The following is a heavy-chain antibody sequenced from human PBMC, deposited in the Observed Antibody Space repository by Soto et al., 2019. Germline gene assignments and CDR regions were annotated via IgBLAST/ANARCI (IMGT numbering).Heavy chain of an antibody. Sequence: SETLSLSCAVYGGSFSGYYWSWIRQPPGKGLEWIGEINHSGSTNYNPSLKSRCTISVDTSKNQFSLKLSSVTAADTAVYYCASVPLDYWGQGTLVTVSS. V-gene: IGHV4-34*01. CDR2: INHSGST. D-gene: IGHD6-6*01. CDR1: GGSFSGYY. CDR3: ASVPLDY. J-gene: IGHJ4*02.